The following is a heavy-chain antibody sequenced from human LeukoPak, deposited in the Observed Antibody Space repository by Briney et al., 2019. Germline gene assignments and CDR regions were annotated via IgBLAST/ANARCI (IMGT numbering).Heavy chain of an antibody. J-gene: IGHJ4*02. CDR3: ARERGSSFDY. CDR2: ISSSGNTI. Sequence: PGGSLRLSCAASGFTFSGYEMNWVRQAPGKGLEWVSYISSSGNTIEYADSVKGRFTISRDNAKNSLYLQMKSLRAEDTAVYYCARERGSSFDYWGQGTLVTVSS. V-gene: IGHV3-48*03. D-gene: IGHD1-26*01. CDR1: GFTFSGYE.